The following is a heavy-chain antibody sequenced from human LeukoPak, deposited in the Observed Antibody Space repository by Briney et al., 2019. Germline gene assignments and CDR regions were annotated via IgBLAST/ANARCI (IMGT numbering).Heavy chain of an antibody. CDR2: INRDSGIK. J-gene: IGHJ4*02. CDR1: GFSFSSDS. CDR3: VRDNPRCCGVVPTNIDDY. Sequence: GGSLRLSCAASGFSFSSDSMNWVRQAPGKGLEWISYINRDSGIKYYAGSVRGRLTISRDNAKNSLYLQMHSLRAEDTAVYFCVRDNPRCCGVVPTNIDDYWGQGTLVTVSS. V-gene: IGHV3-48*04. D-gene: IGHD2-15*01.